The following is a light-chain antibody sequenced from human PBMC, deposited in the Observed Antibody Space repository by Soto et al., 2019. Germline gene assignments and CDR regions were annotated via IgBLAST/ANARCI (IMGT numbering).Light chain of an antibody. CDR3: CSYADNYFYV. Sequence: QSALTQPRSVSGSPGQSVTISCTGTSNDVGAYHYVSWYQHHPGKAPKLIICDVTQRPSGIPDRFSGSKSGNTASLTISGLQADDEADYHCCSYADNYFYVFGTGTKVTVL. CDR1: SNDVGAYHY. V-gene: IGLV2-11*01. J-gene: IGLJ1*01. CDR2: DVT.